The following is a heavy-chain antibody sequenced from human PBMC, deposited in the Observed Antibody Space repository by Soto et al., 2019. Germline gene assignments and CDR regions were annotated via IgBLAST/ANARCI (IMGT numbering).Heavy chain of an antibody. CDR1: GFTFSDYW. D-gene: IGHD2-21*01. V-gene: IGHV3-7*04. CDR3: TRDLNHDCGS. Sequence: EVHLVESGGALVQPGGSLRLSCAASGFTFSDYWMTWVRQTPGKGLEGVANMNPDGSEQYYLDSVKGRFTISRDNAKNSLYLQMNNLRGEDTAVYYCTRDLNHDCGSWGHATQVIVSS. CDR2: MNPDGSEQ. J-gene: IGHJ5*01.